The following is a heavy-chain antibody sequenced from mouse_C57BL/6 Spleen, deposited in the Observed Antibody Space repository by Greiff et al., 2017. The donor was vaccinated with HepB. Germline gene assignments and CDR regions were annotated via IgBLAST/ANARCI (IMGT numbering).Heavy chain of an antibody. CDR2: ISYDGSN. J-gene: IGHJ2*01. V-gene: IGHV3-6*01. Sequence: EVKLQESGPGLVKPSQSLSLTCSVTGYSITSGYYWHWIRQFPGNKLEWMGYISYDGSNNYNPSLKNRISITRDTSKNQFFLKLNSVTTEDTATYYCARGGYFDYWGQGTTLTVSS. CDR3: ARGGYFDY. CDR1: GYSITSGYY.